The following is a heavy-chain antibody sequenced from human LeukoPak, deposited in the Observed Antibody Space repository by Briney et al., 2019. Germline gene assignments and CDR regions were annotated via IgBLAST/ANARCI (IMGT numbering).Heavy chain of an antibody. Sequence: ASVKVSYKASGYTFTRYYMHWVRQAPGQGLEWMGWINPNSGGTNYAQKFQGRVTITRDTSISTAYMELSRLRSDDTAVYYCARERSTNTYYYDSSGYDYWGQGTLVTVSS. V-gene: IGHV1-2*02. CDR2: INPNSGGT. CDR1: GYTFTRYY. J-gene: IGHJ4*02. D-gene: IGHD3-22*01. CDR3: ARERSTNTYYYDSSGYDY.